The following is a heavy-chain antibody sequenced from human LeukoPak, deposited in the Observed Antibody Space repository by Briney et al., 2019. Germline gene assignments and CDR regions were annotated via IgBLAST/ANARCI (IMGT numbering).Heavy chain of an antibody. CDR2: IQRKIDGGTT. J-gene: IGHJ4*02. V-gene: IGHV3-15*01. CDR1: GFTFSYAW. CDR3: TTESSGGPDY. D-gene: IGHD1-26*01. Sequence: GGSLRLPCAASGFTFSYAWMSWVRQSPGKGLEWVGRIQRKIDGGTTDYAAPVKGRFTISRDDSKHTLFLQMNSLKTEDTAVYYCTTESSGGPDYWGRGTLVTVSS.